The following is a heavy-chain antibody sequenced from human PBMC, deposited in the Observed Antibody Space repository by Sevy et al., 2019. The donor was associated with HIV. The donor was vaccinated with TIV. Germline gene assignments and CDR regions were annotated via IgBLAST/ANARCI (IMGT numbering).Heavy chain of an antibody. V-gene: IGHV2-5*02. CDR2: IYWDDDK. D-gene: IGHD1-26*01. CDR3: AHSCRGSRLYYFDP. J-gene: IGHJ5*02. CDR1: GFSFSTSGMG. Sequence: SGPTLVNPTQTLTLTCTFSGFSFSTSGMGVGWIRQPPGKDLEWLAVIYWDDDKRYSPSLKRRLTITKDTSKNQVVLTMTNMGPVDTATYYCAHSCRGSRLYYFDPWGRGTLVTVSS.